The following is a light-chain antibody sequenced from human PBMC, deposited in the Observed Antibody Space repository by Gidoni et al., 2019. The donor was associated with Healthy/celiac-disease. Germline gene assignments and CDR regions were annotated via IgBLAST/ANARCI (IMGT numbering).Light chain of an antibody. V-gene: IGLV2-14*01. Sequence: QSALTQPASVSGSPGQSITISCTGTSSDVGGYNYVSWYQQHPGKAPKLMIYEVSNRPSGVSNRFSGSKSGNTASLTISGLQAEDEADYYCNSYTSSSTGVFDGGTKLTVL. CDR1: SSDVGGYNY. CDR2: EVS. CDR3: NSYTSSSTGV. J-gene: IGLJ2*01.